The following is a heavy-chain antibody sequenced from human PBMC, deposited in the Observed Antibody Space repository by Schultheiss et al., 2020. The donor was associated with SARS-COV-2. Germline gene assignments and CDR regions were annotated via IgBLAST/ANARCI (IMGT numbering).Heavy chain of an antibody. V-gene: IGHV3-21*01. D-gene: IGHD3-10*01. CDR2: ISSSSSYI. Sequence: GGSLRLSCAASGFTFSSYAMHWVRQAPGKGLEWVSSISSSSSYIYYADSVKGRFTISSDNSKNTVYLQMNSLRAKDTAAYYCAREMDGAGMVHEGMDVWGQGTTVTVSS. J-gene: IGHJ6*02. CDR3: AREMDGAGMVHEGMDV. CDR1: GFTFSSYA.